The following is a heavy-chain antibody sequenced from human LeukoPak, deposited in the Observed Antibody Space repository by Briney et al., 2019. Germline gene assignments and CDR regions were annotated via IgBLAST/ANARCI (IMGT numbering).Heavy chain of an antibody. CDR1: GGSFSGYY. Sequence: KPSETLSLTCAVYGGSFSGYYWSWIRQPPGKGLDWIGEINHSGSTNYNPSLKSRVTISVDTSKNQFSLNLSSVTAADTAVYYCASTGIAVAGRVDYWGQGTLVTVSS. CDR3: ASTGIAVAGRVDY. V-gene: IGHV4-34*01. D-gene: IGHD6-19*01. CDR2: INHSGST. J-gene: IGHJ4*02.